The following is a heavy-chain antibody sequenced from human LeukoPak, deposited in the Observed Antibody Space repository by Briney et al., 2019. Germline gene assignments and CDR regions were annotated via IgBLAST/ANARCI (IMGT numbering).Heavy chain of an antibody. CDR2: ISYDGSNK. V-gene: IGHV3-30*03. Sequence: GGSLRLSCAASGFTFSSYGMHWVRQAPGKGLEWVAVISYDGSNKYYADSVKGRFTISRDNSKNTLYLQMNSLRAEDTAVYYCARDFTRGYSYHFDYWGQGTLVTVSS. CDR1: GFTFSSYG. CDR3: ARDFTRGYSYHFDY. D-gene: IGHD5-18*01. J-gene: IGHJ4*02.